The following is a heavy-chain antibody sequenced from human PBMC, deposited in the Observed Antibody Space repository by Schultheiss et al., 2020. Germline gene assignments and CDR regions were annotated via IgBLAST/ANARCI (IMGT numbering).Heavy chain of an antibody. V-gene: IGHV4-61*08. Sequence: SETLSLTCTVSGGSISSGGYYWSWIRQPPGKGLEWIGYIYYSGSTNYNPSLKSRVTISVDTSKNQFSLKLSSVTAADTAVYYCARGEGCSGGSCYPAYWGQGTLVSVCS. J-gene: IGHJ4*02. CDR1: GGSISSGGYY. CDR2: IYYSGST. CDR3: ARGEGCSGGSCYPAY. D-gene: IGHD2-15*01.